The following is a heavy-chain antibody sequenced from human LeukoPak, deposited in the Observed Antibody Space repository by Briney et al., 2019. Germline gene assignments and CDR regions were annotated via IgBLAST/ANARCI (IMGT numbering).Heavy chain of an antibody. D-gene: IGHD3-22*01. V-gene: IGHV3-53*01. Sequence: GGSLRLSCAASGFTVSSNYMSWVRQAPGKGLEWVSVIYSGGSTYYADSAKGRFTISRDNSKNTLHLQMNSRRAEDTAVYYCAKSAYYDSSGFYREYYFDYWGQGTLVTVSS. CDR1: GFTVSSNY. CDR3: AKSAYYDSSGFYREYYFDY. J-gene: IGHJ4*02. CDR2: IYSGGST.